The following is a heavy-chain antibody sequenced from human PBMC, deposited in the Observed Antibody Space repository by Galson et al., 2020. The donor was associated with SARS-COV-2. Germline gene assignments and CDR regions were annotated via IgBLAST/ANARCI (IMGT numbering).Heavy chain of an antibody. D-gene: IGHD3-3*01. J-gene: IGHJ3*02. V-gene: IGHV5-10-1*01. CDR3: ARGSGYYNLKGHDAFDI. CDR1: GYSFTSYW. CDR2: IDPSDSYT. Sequence: HGESLKISCKGSGYSFTSYWISWVRQMPGKGLEWMGRIDPSDSYTNYSPSFQGHVTISADKSISTAYLPWSSLKASDTAMYYCARGSGYYNLKGHDAFDIWGQGTMVTVSS.